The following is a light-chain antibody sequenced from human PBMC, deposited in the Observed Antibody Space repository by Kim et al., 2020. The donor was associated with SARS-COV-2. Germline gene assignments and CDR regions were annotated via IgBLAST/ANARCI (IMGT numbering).Light chain of an antibody. V-gene: IGKV1-5*03. CDR3: QQYNNYPWT. CDR1: QTISTW. J-gene: IGKJ1*01. Sequence: ASVGDRVTITCRASQTISTWLAWYQQKSGKAPKLLIYKTSSPESGVPSRFIGSGSGTEFTLTISSLQPDDFATYYCQQYNNYPWTFGQGTKVDIK. CDR2: KTS.